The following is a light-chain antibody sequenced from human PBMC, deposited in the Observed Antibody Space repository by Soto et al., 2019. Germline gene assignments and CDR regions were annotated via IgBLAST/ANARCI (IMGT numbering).Light chain of an antibody. V-gene: IGKV3-15*01. Sequence: EIGMTQSPATLSVSPGERATLSCRASQSVSSNLAWYQQKPGQAPRLLISGASTRATGIPARFSGSGSGTEFTLTISSLQSGDFAVYYCQQYNNWPSITFGQGTRLEIK. CDR3: QQYNNWPSIT. CDR2: GAS. CDR1: QSVSSN. J-gene: IGKJ5*01.